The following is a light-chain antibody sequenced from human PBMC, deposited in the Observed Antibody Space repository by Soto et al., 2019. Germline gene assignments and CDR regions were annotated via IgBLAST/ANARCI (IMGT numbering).Light chain of an antibody. CDR1: SSDVGGYNY. J-gene: IGLJ1*01. CDR3: CSYTTSNTRQIV. V-gene: IGLV2-14*01. Sequence: QSAPPQPASVSGSPGQSITISCTGTSSDVGGYNYVSWYQQQPGKAPKFMIYDVSNRPSGVSNRFSGSKSGNTASLTISGLQAEDEADYYCCSYTTSNTRQIVFGTGTKVTVL. CDR2: DVS.